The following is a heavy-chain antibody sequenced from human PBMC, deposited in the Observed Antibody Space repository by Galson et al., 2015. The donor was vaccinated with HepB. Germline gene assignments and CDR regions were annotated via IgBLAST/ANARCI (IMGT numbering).Heavy chain of an antibody. J-gene: IGHJ4*02. CDR2: ISGSGGST. CDR3: AKEVGHRGGSREGGDNYFDY. CDR1: GFTFSSYA. Sequence: SLRLSCAASGFTFSSYAMSWVRQAPGKGLEWVSAISGSGGSTYYADSVKGRFTISRDNSKNTLYLQMNSLRAEDTAVYYCAKEVGHRGGSREGGDNYFDYRGQGTLVTVSS. D-gene: IGHD2-15*01. V-gene: IGHV3-23*01.